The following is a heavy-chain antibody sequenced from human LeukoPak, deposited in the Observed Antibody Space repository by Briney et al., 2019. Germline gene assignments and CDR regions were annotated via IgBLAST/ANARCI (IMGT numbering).Heavy chain of an antibody. D-gene: IGHD2-21*02. CDR3: AKEDDCGRYKH. J-gene: IGHJ1*01. CDR2: ISPSGGIT. V-gene: IGHV3-23*01. CDR1: GFTFSSHG. Sequence: PGGSLRLSCAASGFTFSSHGMNWVRQAPGKGLEWVSGISPSGGITYYTGSVKGRFTISRDNSKNTQSLQMNSLRAEGTAVYYCAKEDDCGRYKHWGQGSLVSVSS.